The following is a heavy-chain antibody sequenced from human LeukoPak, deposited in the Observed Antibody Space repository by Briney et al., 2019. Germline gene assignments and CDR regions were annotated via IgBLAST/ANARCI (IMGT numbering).Heavy chain of an antibody. D-gene: IGHD5-12*01. J-gene: IGHJ6*02. CDR3: ASLGGYDWGSYYYYYGMDV. V-gene: IGHV1-69*04. CDR2: IIPILGIA. Sequence: SVKVSCKASGGTFSSYAISWVRQAPGQGLEWMGRIIPILGIANYAQKFQGRVTITADKSTSTAYMELSSLRSEDTAVYYCASLGGYDWGSYYYYYGMDVWGQGTTVTVSS. CDR1: GGTFSSYA.